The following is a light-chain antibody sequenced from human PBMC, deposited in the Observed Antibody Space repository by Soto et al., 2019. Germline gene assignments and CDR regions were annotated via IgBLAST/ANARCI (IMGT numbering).Light chain of an antibody. CDR1: QDIRNY. CDR3: QQYDTLLT. J-gene: IGKJ3*01. Sequence: DIQMTQSPSSLSASVGDRVTITCQASQDIRNYLNWYQQKPGKAPKVLIYDASSLETGVPSRFSGSGSGTDFTLTISSLQPEDIATYYCQQYDTLLTFGPGTKVEIK. CDR2: DAS. V-gene: IGKV1-33*01.